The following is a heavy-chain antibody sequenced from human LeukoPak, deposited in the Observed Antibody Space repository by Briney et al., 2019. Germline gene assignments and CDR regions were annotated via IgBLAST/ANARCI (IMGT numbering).Heavy chain of an antibody. D-gene: IGHD6-13*01. CDR3: AKSSGSSWYRDWFDP. Sequence: EPGGSLRLSCAASGFTFSSYGMHWVRQAPGKGLEWVAFIRYDGSNKYYADSVKGRFTISRDNSKNTVYLQLNSLRAEDTAVFYCAKSSGSSWYRDWFDPWGQGTLVTVSS. V-gene: IGHV3-30*02. J-gene: IGHJ5*02. CDR1: GFTFSSYG. CDR2: IRYDGSNK.